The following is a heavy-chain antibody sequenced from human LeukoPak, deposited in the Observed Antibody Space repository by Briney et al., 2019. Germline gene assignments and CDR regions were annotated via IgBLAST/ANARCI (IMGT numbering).Heavy chain of an antibody. J-gene: IGHJ4*02. V-gene: IGHV4-4*09. CDR1: GGSISSYY. Sequence: SETLSLTCTVSGGSISSYYWSWIRQPPGKGLEWIGYIYTSGSTNYNPSLKSRVTISVDTSKNQFSLKLSSVTAADTAVYYCARQIGYRYGFPFDYWGQGTLVTVSS. CDR3: ARQIGYRYGFPFDY. D-gene: IGHD5-18*01. CDR2: IYTSGST.